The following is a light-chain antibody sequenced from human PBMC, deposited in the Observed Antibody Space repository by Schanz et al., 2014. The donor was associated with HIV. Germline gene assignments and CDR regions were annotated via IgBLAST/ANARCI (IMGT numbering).Light chain of an antibody. J-gene: IGLJ3*02. CDR1: SSDVGASNY. V-gene: IGLV2-14*03. CDR3: SSFTSSNTLV. Sequence: QSALTQPASVSGSPGQSITISCTGSSSDVGASNYVSWYQQHPGEAPKLMIYDVSNRPSGVSNRFSGSKSGNTASLTISGLLPEDEADYYCSSFTSSNTLVFGGGTKLTVL. CDR2: DVS.